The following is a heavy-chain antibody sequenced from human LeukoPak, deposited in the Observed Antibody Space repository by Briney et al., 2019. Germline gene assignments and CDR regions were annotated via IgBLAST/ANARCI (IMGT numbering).Heavy chain of an antibody. D-gene: IGHD3-10*01. Sequence: ASVKVSCKASGYTFTSYDINWVRQATGQGLEWRGWMNPNSGNTGYAQKFQGRVTMTRNTSISTAYMELSSLRSEDTAVYYCAGGPGSGSYDSLSPLDYWGQGTLVTVSS. CDR1: GYTFTSYD. CDR2: MNPNSGNT. CDR3: AGGPGSGSYDSLSPLDY. V-gene: IGHV1-8*01. J-gene: IGHJ4*02.